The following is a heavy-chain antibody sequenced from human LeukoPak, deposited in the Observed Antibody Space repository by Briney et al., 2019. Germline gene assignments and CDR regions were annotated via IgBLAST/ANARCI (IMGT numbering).Heavy chain of an antibody. D-gene: IGHD5-24*01. CDR2: ISSSGNT. Sequence: SETLSLTCIVSGGSTSGGNYYWGWIRRPPGKGLEWIGGISSSGNTYYNPSLKSRITISIDTSKNHFSLKLSSVTAADTAVYYCARGHVRDGYRKDFDYWGQGTLVTVSS. CDR1: GGSTSGGNYY. V-gene: IGHV4-39*02. J-gene: IGHJ4*02. CDR3: ARGHVRDGYRKDFDY.